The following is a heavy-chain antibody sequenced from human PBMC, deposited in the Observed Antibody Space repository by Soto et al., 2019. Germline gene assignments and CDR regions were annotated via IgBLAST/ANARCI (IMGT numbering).Heavy chain of an antibody. J-gene: IGHJ4*02. V-gene: IGHV4-59*11. CDR3: ARDRGGSYSQGEPTQQYFDY. D-gene: IGHD1-26*01. CDR1: GGSISSHY. Sequence: QVQLQESGPGLVKPSETLSLTCTVSGGSISSHYWSWIRQPPGKGLEWIGYIYYSGSTNYNPSLKSRVTISVDTSKNQFSLKLSSVTAADTAVYYCARDRGGSYSQGEPTQQYFDYWGQGTLVTVSS. CDR2: IYYSGST.